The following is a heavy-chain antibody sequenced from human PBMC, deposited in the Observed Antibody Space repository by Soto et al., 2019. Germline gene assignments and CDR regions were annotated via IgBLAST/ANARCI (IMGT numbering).Heavy chain of an antibody. CDR2: IWDDGSNK. CDR1: GFTFSSYG. J-gene: IGHJ4*02. V-gene: IGHV3-33*01. D-gene: IGHD2-15*01. Sequence: QVQLVESGGGVVQPGRSLSLSCAASGFTFSSYGMHWVRQAPGKGLERVAVIWDDGSNKYYADSVKGRVTISRDNSKDTLYLQMNSLGDEDAAVYYCGRLLPSKSCSGGSCYVTYYFDYWGQGTLVAVSS. CDR3: GRLLPSKSCSGGSCYVTYYFDY.